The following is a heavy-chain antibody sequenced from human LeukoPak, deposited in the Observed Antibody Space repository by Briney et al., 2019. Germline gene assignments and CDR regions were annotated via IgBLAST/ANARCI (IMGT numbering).Heavy chain of an antibody. CDR1: GFTFSSYS. Sequence: GGSLRLSCAASGFTFSSYSMNWVRQAPGKGLEWVSHISSGSGTIYYADSMKGRFTISRDNDKDSLYLQMNSLRAEDTAVYFCARAHYDVWSGLDYWGQGSLVTVSS. CDR2: ISSGSGTI. V-gene: IGHV3-48*01. D-gene: IGHD3-3*01. CDR3: ARAHYDVWSGLDY. J-gene: IGHJ4*02.